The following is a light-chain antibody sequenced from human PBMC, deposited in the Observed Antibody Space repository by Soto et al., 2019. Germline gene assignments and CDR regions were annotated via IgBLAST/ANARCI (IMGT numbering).Light chain of an antibody. J-gene: IGKJ3*01. CDR2: SAS. CDR3: QKFNNYPLT. CDR1: QGISRA. Sequence: GDRVTITCRTNQGISRALAWYQHKPGKAPRLLIDSASTLQSGVPSRFSGSRSGTEFTLTISSLQPEDIATYYCQKFNNYPLTFGPGTKVDIK. V-gene: IGKV1-9*01.